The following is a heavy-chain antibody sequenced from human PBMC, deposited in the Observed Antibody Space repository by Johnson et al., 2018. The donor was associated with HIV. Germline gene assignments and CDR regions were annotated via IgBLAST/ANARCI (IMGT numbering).Heavy chain of an antibody. J-gene: IGHJ3*02. CDR2: ISWNSGSI. V-gene: IGHV3-9*01. Sequence: VQLVESGGGMVQPGGSLRLSCAASGFTFSTYGMHWVRQAPGKGLEWVSGISWNSGSIGYADSVKGRFTISRDNAKNSLYLQMSSLRPEDTAIYYCARGQRATDIWGQGTMVTVSS. CDR1: GFTFSTYG. CDR3: ARGQRATDI.